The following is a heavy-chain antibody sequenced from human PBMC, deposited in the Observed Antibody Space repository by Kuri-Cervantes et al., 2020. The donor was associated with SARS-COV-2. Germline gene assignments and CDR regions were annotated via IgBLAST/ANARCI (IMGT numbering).Heavy chain of an antibody. J-gene: IGHJ6*03. Sequence: SVKVSCKASGYTFTSYGISWVRQAPGQVLEWMGGIIPMYGTTNYAQKFQGRVTITSDESTGTAYMELSRLRADDTAVYYCARGIWFAKLGGSDYYYQYMDVWGKGTTVTVSS. CDR1: GYTFTSYG. D-gene: IGHD3-10*01. CDR2: IIPMYGTT. V-gene: IGHV1-69*13. CDR3: ARGIWFAKLGGSDYYYQYMDV.